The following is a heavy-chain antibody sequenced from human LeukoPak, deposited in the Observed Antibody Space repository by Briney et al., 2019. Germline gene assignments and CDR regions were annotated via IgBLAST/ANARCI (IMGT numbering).Heavy chain of an antibody. CDR2: VNSDGSSI. CDR3: AKDLSSWNQPAEH. J-gene: IGHJ1*01. V-gene: IGHV3-74*01. Sequence: GGSLRLSCLASGFTVSSYWMHWVRQAPGKGLVWVSRVNSDGSSITYADFVKGRFTISRDNSKNTLYLQMNSLRAEDTAVYYCAKDLSSWNQPAEHWGQGTLVTVSS. D-gene: IGHD1-1*01. CDR1: GFTVSSYW.